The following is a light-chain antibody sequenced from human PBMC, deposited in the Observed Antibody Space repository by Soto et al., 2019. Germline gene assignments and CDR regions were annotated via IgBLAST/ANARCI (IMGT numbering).Light chain of an antibody. CDR2: GAS. J-gene: IGKJ1*01. V-gene: IGKV3-15*01. Sequence: EIVMTQSPATLSVSPGERATLSCRASQSVSSNLAWYQQKPDQAPRLLIYGASTSATGIPARFSGSGSGTEFTLTISSLQSEDFAVYYCQQYNNRPPWTFGQGTKVEIK. CDR3: QQYNNRPPWT. CDR1: QSVSSN.